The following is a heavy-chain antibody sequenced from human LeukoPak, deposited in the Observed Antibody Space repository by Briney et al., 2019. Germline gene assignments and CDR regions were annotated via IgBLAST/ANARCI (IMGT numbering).Heavy chain of an antibody. CDR2: ISGDKGDT. J-gene: IGHJ4*02. CDR3: ARDRYGVRSGSCDY. D-gene: IGHD1-26*01. CDR1: GYTFTSYG. Sequence: ASVKVSCKASGYTFTSYGISWVRQAPGQGLEWMGWISGDKGDTNYAQKLQGRVTMTTDTSTSTAYMELRSLRYDDTAVYYCARDRYGVRSGSCDYWGQGTLVTVSS. V-gene: IGHV1-18*01.